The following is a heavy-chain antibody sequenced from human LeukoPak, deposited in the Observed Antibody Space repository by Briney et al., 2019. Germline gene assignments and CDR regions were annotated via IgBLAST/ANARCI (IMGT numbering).Heavy chain of an antibody. V-gene: IGHV3-23*01. D-gene: IGHD3-10*01. J-gene: IGHJ6*03. CDR2: ITGSGGST. CDR1: GFTFSSYA. CDR3: AKVGGGSGSYNYYYSYMDV. Sequence: GGSLRLFCAASGFTFSSYAMSWVRQAPGKGLDWVSAITGSGGSTYYADSVKGRFTISRDNSKNTLYLQMNSLRAEDTAVYYCAKVGGGSGSYNYYYSYMDVWGKGTTVAVSS.